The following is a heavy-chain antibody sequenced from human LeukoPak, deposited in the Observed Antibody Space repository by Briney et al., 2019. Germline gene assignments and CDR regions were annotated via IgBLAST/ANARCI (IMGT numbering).Heavy chain of an antibody. CDR1: GFTFSSYA. J-gene: IGHJ4*02. Sequence: PGGSLRLSCAASGFTFSSYAMSWVRQAPGKGLEWVSSISDSGGSTYYADSVKARFTISRDNSKNTLYLQMISLRAEDTAVYYCARDALHTAHFDYWGQGTLVTVSS. CDR2: ISDSGGST. V-gene: IGHV3-23*01. CDR3: ARDALHTAHFDY. D-gene: IGHD5-18*01.